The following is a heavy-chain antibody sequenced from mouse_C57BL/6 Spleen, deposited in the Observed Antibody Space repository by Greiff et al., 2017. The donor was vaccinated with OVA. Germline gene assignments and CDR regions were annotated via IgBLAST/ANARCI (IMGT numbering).Heavy chain of an antibody. CDR2: IWSDGST. CDR1: GFSLTSYG. V-gene: IGHV2-6-1*01. D-gene: IGHD2-4*01. CDR3: ARHGGYDYDGGAMDY. J-gene: IGHJ4*01. Sequence: QVQLQQSGPGLVAPSQSLSITCTVSGFSLTSYGVHWVRQPPGKGLEWLVVIWSDGSTTSNSALKSRLSISKDNSKSQVFLKMNSLQTDDTAMYYCARHGGYDYDGGAMDYWGQGTSVTVSS.